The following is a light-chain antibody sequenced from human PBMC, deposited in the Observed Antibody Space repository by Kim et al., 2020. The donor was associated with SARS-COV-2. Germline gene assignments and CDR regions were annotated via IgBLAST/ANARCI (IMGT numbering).Light chain of an antibody. V-gene: IGLV2-14*04. CDR2: DVS. CDR3: SSITSSSTGV. J-gene: IGLJ2*01. Sequence: GPSITISCTGTSSHIGGYNYVSWYQQHPGTAPKLMIYDVSKRSSGVSNRFSGSKSGNTASLTSSGLQAEDEDDYYCSSITSSSTGVFGGGTQLTVL. CDR1: SSHIGGYNY.